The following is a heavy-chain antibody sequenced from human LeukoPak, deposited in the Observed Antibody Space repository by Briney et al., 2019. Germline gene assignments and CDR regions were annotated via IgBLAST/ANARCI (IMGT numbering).Heavy chain of an antibody. V-gene: IGHV4-59*01. CDR3: ARAIVVVPAATYYFDY. J-gene: IGHJ4*02. Sequence: SETLSLTCTVSGGSISSYYWSWIRQPPGKGLEWIGYIYYSGSTNYNPSLKSRVTISVDTSKNQFSLKLSSVTAADTAVYYCARAIVVVPAATYYFDYWAREPWSPSPQ. D-gene: IGHD2-2*01. CDR1: GGSISSYY. CDR2: IYYSGST.